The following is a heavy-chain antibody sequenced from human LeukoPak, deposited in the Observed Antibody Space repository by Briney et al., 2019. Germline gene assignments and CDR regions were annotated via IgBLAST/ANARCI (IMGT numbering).Heavy chain of an antibody. V-gene: IGHV1-69*10. D-gene: IGHD3-22*01. J-gene: IGHJ4*02. CDR3: ANTNYYDSSGYHVYYFEY. CDR2: IIPIFGIA. Sequence: SVTVSCKASGGTFSSYAISWVRQAPGQGLEWMGRIIPIFGIANYAQKFQGRVTITADKSTSTAYMELSSLRSEDTAVYYCANTNYYDSSGYHVYYFEYWGQGTLVTVSS. CDR1: GGTFSSYA.